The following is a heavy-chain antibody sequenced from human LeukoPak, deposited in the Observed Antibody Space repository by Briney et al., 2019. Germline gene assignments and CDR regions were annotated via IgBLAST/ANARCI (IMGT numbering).Heavy chain of an antibody. V-gene: IGHV4-38-2*02. CDR3: ARVYCSGGSCYSDAFDI. D-gene: IGHD2-15*01. CDR1: GYSISSGYY. J-gene: IGHJ3*02. CDR2: IYYSGST. Sequence: SETLSLTCTVSGYSISSGYYWGWIRPPPGKGLEWIGSIYYSGSTYYNPSLKSRVTISVDTSKNQFSLKLSSVTAADTAVYYCARVYCSGGSCYSDAFDIWGQGTMVTVSS.